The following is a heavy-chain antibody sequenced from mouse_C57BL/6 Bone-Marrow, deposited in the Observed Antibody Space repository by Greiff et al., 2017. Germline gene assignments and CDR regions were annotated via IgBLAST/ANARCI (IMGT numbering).Heavy chain of an antibody. CDR2: IWSGGST. D-gene: IGHD1-1*01. CDR3: AYYGSSDVYAMYY. J-gene: IGHJ4*01. Sequence: QVQLQQSGPGLVQPSQSLSITCTVSGFSLTSYGVHWVRQSPGKGLEWLGVIWSGGSTDYNAAFISRLSISKDNSKSQVFFKMNSLQADDTAIYYCAYYGSSDVYAMYYWGQGNSVTVSS. CDR1: GFSLTSYG. V-gene: IGHV2-2*01.